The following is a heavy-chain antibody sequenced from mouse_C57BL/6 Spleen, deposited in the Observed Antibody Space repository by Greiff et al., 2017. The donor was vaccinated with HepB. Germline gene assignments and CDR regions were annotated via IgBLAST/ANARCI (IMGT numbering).Heavy chain of an antibody. J-gene: IGHJ2*01. Sequence: VQLQQSGPELVKPGASVKLSCKASGYTFTSYDINWVKQRPGQGLEWIGWIYPRDGSTKYNEKFKGKATLTVDTSSSTAYMELHSLTSEDSAVYFCARWDYYYGSSYQDYFDYWGQGTTLTVSS. CDR3: ARWDYYYGSSYQDYFDY. V-gene: IGHV1-85*01. CDR2: IYPRDGST. CDR1: GYTFTSYD. D-gene: IGHD1-1*01.